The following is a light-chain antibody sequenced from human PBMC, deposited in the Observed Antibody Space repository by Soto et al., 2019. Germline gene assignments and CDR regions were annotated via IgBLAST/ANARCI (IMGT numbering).Light chain of an antibody. CDR3: QSYDSSLSAYV. CDR2: GNS. Sequence: QCVLTKPPSGYGAAGQRVTISCNGSSSNIGAGYDVHWYQQLPGTAPKLLIYGNSNRPSGVPDRFSGSKSGTSASLAITGLQAEDEADYYCQSYDSSLSAYVFGTGTKVTVL. J-gene: IGLJ1*01. CDR1: SSNIGAGYD. V-gene: IGLV1-40*01.